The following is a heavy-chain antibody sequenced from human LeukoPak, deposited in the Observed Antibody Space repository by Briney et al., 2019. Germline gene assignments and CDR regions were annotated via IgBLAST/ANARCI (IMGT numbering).Heavy chain of an antibody. V-gene: IGHV3-21*01. J-gene: IGHJ4*02. D-gene: IGHD4-17*01. CDR3: ARDGAVTNGRYFDY. CDR1: GFTFSSYA. Sequence: GGSLRLSCAASGFTFSSYAMNWVRQAPGKGLEWVSSISSSSSYIYYGDSVKGRFTISRDNAKNSLYLQMNSLRAEDTAVYYCARDGAVTNGRYFDYWGQGTLVTVSS. CDR2: ISSSSSYI.